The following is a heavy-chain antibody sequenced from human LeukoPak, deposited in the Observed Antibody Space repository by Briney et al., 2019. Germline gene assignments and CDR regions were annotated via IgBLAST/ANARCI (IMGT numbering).Heavy chain of an antibody. D-gene: IGHD5-24*01. J-gene: IGHJ4*02. CDR2: IKQDGSEK. Sequence: GGSLRLSCAASGFTFSSYWMSWVRQAPGKGLEWVANIKQDGSEKYYVDSVKGQFTISRDNAKNSLYVQMNSLRAEDTAVYYCARVGRDGYTSDYWGQGTLVTVSS. V-gene: IGHV3-7*01. CDR1: GFTFSSYW. CDR3: ARVGRDGYTSDY.